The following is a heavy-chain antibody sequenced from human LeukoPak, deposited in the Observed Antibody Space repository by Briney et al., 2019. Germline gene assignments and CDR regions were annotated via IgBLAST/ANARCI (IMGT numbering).Heavy chain of an antibody. Sequence: GGSLRLSCAASGFTFSSYSMNWVRQAPGKGLEWVSSISSSGSYIYYADSVKGRFTISRDNANNSLYLQMNSLRAEDTAVYYCAREALVGATREAAFDIWGQGTMVTVSS. V-gene: IGHV3-21*01. CDR2: ISSSGSYI. D-gene: IGHD1-26*01. CDR1: GFTFSSYS. CDR3: AREALVGATREAAFDI. J-gene: IGHJ3*02.